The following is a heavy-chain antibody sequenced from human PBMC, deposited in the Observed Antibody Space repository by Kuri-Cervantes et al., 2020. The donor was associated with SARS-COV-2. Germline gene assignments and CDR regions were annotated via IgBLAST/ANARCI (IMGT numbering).Heavy chain of an antibody. D-gene: IGHD3-16*01. V-gene: IGHV4-59*01. J-gene: IGHJ4*02. CDR3: ARVLRTASFDF. Sequence: SETLSLTCTVSGGSIKNYFWTWIRQSPGKGLEWIGHIYSTGATNYNPSLKSRVAISLDTSKSQFSLKLNSVTAVDTALYYCARVLRTASFDFWGQGTLVTVS. CDR1: GGSIKNYF. CDR2: IYSTGAT.